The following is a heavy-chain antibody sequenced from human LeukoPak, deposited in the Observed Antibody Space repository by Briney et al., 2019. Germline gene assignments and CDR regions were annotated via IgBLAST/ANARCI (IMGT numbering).Heavy chain of an antibody. CDR1: GGSISSYY. J-gene: IGHJ4*02. CDR2: IYYSGST. Sequence: SETLSLTCTVSGGSISSYYWTWIRQPPGKGLEWIGNIYYSGSTNYKPSLKSRVTISLDTSKNQFSLKLSSVTAADTAVYYCARGGTRIAAAGLDYWGQGTLVTVSS. D-gene: IGHD6-13*01. CDR3: ARGGTRIAAAGLDY. V-gene: IGHV4-59*01.